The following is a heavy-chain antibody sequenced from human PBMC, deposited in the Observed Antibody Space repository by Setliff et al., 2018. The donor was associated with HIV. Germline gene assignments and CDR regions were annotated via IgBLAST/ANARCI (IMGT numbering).Heavy chain of an antibody. CDR3: ARSRLGSWFDP. D-gene: IGHD7-27*01. J-gene: IGHJ5*02. V-gene: IGHV1-18*01. CDR1: GYTLTSFG. CDR2: ISAYSGNT. Sequence: ASVKVSCKASGYTLTSFGITWVRQAPGQGLEWMGWISAYSGNTNYAQKLQGRVTMTTDTSTSTAYMELRSLRSDDTAVYYCARSRLGSWFDPWGQGNLVTVSS.